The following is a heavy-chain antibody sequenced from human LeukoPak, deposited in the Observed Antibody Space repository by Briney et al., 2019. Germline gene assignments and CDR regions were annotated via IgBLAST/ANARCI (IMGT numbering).Heavy chain of an antibody. V-gene: IGHV4-39*07. Sequence: SETLSLTCTVSGGSISSSSYYWGWIRQPPGKGLEWIGSIYYSGSTHYNPSLKSRVTISVDTSKNQFSLKLSSVTAADTAVYYCARGAMIVVVPPGGWFDPWGQGTLVTVSS. CDR3: ARGAMIVVVPPGGWFDP. CDR1: GGSISSSSYY. CDR2: IYYSGST. D-gene: IGHD3-22*01. J-gene: IGHJ5*02.